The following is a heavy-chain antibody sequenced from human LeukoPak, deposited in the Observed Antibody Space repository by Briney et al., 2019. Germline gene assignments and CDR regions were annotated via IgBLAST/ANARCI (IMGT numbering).Heavy chain of an antibody. CDR3: AKDPQVATINYFDY. V-gene: IGHV3-30*18. CDR1: GFTFSSYG. CDR2: ISCDGSNK. J-gene: IGHJ4*02. D-gene: IGHD5-24*01. Sequence: GGSLRLSCAASGFTFSSYGMHWVRQAPGKGLEWVAVISCDGSNKYYADSVKGRFTISRDNSKNTLYLQMNSLRAEDTAVYYCAKDPQVATINYFDYWGQGTLVTVSS.